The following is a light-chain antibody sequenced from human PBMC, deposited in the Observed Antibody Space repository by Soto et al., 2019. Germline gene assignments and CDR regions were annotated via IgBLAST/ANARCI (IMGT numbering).Light chain of an antibody. Sequence: EMVFTQSPATLSLSPGQRATLSCRASQVVSSHFAWYQQKPGQAPRLLIYDASNRATGIPARFSGSGSGTDFTLTISSLQPEESAVYYCQQRSNWPYSFGQGTKVDIK. V-gene: IGKV3D-11*01. CDR2: DAS. CDR1: QVVSSH. J-gene: IGKJ2*03. CDR3: QQRSNWPYS.